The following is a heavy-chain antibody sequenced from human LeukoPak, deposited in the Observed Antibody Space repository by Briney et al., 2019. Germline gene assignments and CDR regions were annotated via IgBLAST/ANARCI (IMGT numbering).Heavy chain of an antibody. D-gene: IGHD3-10*02. CDR3: AELGITMIGGV. J-gene: IGHJ6*04. V-gene: IGHV3-30*04. CDR1: GSTFSTDA. Sequence: GGSLRLSCAASGSTFSTDAMHWVRQAPGKGLEWVAVISDDGSKIYYADSVKGRFTISRDNAKNSLYLQMNSLRAEDTAVYYCAELGITMIGGVWGKGTTVTISS. CDR2: ISDDGSKI.